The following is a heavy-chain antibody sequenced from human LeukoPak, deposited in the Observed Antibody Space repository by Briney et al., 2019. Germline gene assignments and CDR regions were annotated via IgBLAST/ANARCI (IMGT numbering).Heavy chain of an antibody. D-gene: IGHD6-19*01. Sequence: GGSLRLSCAASGFTFSTYAMSWVRQAPGKGLEWVSAISSSGGSTYYADSVKGRFTISRDNSKNTLYLQMNRLRAEDTAVYYCAKAVIGTGGCFQHWGQGTLVTVSS. J-gene: IGHJ1*01. CDR1: GFTFSTYA. CDR2: ISSSGGST. CDR3: AKAVIGTGGCFQH. V-gene: IGHV3-23*01.